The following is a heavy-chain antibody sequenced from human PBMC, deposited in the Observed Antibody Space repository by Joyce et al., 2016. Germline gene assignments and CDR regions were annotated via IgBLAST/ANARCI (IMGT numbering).Heavy chain of an antibody. CDR2: IDPSDSYT. Sequence: EVQLVQSGAEVKKLGESLRISCKGSGYSFTSYWITWVRQMPGKGLEWMGRIDPSDSYTNYSPSFQGHVTISADKSITTAYLQWSRLQASDTAMYYCARRYSSSSSCIVGQYSFDHWGQGTLVTVSS. V-gene: IGHV5-10-1*01. CDR1: GYSFTSYW. D-gene: IGHD2-2*01. J-gene: IGHJ4*02. CDR3: ARRYSSSSSCIVGQYSFDH.